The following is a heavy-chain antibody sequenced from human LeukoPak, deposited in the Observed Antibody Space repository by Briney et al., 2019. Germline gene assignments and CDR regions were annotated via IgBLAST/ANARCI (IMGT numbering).Heavy chain of an antibody. CDR2: VRPDGSET. CDR1: GFTFSTFW. D-gene: IGHD6-13*01. Sequence: GGSLRLSCAASGFTFSTFWMTWVRQAPGKGLEWVAHVRPDGSETYYLDSVKGRFTISKDNSKNTVYLQMNDLRVDDTAVYYCAKAASSSWPSYQYGMDVWGQGTTVTVSS. J-gene: IGHJ6*02. V-gene: IGHV3-7*03. CDR3: AKAASSSWPSYQYGMDV.